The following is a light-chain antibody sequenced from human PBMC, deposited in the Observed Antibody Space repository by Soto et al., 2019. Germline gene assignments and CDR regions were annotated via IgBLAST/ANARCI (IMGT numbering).Light chain of an antibody. V-gene: IGLV3-9*01. Sequence: YELTQPLSVSVALGQTARITCGGNNIGSKNVHWYQQKPGQAPVLVIYTDSNRPSGIPERFSGSNSGNTATLTISRAQAGDEADYYCQVWDSSTVLFGGGTQLTVL. J-gene: IGLJ2*01. CDR1: NIGSKN. CDR2: TDS. CDR3: QVWDSSTVL.